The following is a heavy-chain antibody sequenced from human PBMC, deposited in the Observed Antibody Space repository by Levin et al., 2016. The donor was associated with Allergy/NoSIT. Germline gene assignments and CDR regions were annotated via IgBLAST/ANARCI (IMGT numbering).Heavy chain of an antibody. CDR3: AKDISGGRIACAY. Sequence: VRQAPGKGLEWVAVISYDGSNKYYADSVKGRFTISRDNSKNTLYLQMNSLRAEDTAVYYCAKDISGGRIACAYWGQGTLVTVSS. J-gene: IGHJ4*02. D-gene: IGHD2-15*01. V-gene: IGHV3-30*18. CDR2: ISYDGSNK.